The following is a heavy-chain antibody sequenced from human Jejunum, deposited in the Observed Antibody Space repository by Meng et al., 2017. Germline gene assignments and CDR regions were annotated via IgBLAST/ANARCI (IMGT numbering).Heavy chain of an antibody. J-gene: IGHJ4*02. V-gene: IGHV3-11*04. CDR2: ISSSGSII. CDR3: ARSRAYCGGDCPSPDY. CDR1: GFTFSNYY. Sequence: GGSLRLSCAASGFTFSNYYMSWIRQAPGKGLEWVSYISSSGSIIYYADSVKGRFTISRDNAKNSLSLQMNSLRAEDTAVYYCARSRAYCGGDCPSPDYWGPGTLVTVSS. D-gene: IGHD2-21*02.